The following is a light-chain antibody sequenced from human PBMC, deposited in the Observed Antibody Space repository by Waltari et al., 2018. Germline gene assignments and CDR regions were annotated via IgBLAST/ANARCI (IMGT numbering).Light chain of an antibody. CDR3: QQYYRRRT. J-gene: IGKJ1*01. CDR1: ILYHSNNNNY. Sequence: ILYHSNNNNYLAWCQQKPGHPPKLLSYGASTRQSGVPDRFSGSGSGTDFTLTISSLQAEYVAVDYCQQYYRRRTCGQRTKVEI. V-gene: IGKV4-1*01. CDR2: GAS.